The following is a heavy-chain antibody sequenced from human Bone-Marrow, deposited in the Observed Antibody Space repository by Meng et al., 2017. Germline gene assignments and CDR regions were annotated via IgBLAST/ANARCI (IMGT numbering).Heavy chain of an antibody. D-gene: IGHD6-19*01. Sequence: QVPRPALGPGRVKPSVSRSVPGCVLGGSISSIDWWSWVRQPPGKGLEWIGEIYHGGDTNYNPSLKSRVTIAIDKSKNQFSLKLSSVTAADTAVYYCASWIYSCGWQWGQGALVTVSS. J-gene: IGHJ4*02. CDR3: ASWIYSCGWQ. V-gene: IGHV4/OR15-8*02. CDR2: IYHGGDT. CDR1: GGSISSIDW.